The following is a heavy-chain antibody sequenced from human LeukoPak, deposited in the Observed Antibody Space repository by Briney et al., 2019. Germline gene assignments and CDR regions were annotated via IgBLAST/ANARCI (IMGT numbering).Heavy chain of an antibody. Sequence: SQTLSLTCAISGDSVSSNSAAWNWIRQSPSRGLECLGRTYYRSKWYNDYAVSVKSRITINPDTSKNQFSLQLNSVTPEDTAVYYCASSGAAQNWFDPWGQGTLVTVSS. J-gene: IGHJ5*02. CDR1: GDSVSSNSAA. D-gene: IGHD6-13*01. V-gene: IGHV6-1*01. CDR2: TYYRSKWYN. CDR3: ASSGAAQNWFDP.